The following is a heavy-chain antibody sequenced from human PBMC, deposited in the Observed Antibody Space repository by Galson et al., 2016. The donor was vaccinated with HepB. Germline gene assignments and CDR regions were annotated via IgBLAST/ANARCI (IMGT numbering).Heavy chain of an antibody. Sequence: SETLSLTCTVSGGSISSGGYYWNWIRQPPGKGLEWIGFIYSSGSTNYNPSLKSRVTIAIDTSTNQYSLKLSSVTAADTAVYYCARVSAAGGTRLFDYWGQGTLVTVSS. CDR1: GGSISSGGYY. V-gene: IGHV4-61*08. CDR3: ARVSAAGGTRLFDY. J-gene: IGHJ4*02. D-gene: IGHD6-13*01. CDR2: IYSSGST.